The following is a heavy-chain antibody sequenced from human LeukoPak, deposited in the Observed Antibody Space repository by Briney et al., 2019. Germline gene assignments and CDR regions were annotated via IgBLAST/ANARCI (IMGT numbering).Heavy chain of an antibody. Sequence: SETLSLTCTVSGGSISISSYYWGWIRQPPGKGREWIVSIYYSGSTYYNPSLKSRVTISVDTSKNQFSLKLSSVTAADTAVYYCARQANWGYYFDYWGQGTLVTVSS. D-gene: IGHD7-27*01. CDR1: GGSISISSYY. CDR3: ARQANWGYYFDY. V-gene: IGHV4-39*01. CDR2: IYYSGST. J-gene: IGHJ4*02.